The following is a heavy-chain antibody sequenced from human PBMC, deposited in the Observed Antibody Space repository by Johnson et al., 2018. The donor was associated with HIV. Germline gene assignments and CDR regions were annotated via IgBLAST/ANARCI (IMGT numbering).Heavy chain of an antibody. J-gene: IGHJ3*02. CDR1: GFTFSSYA. D-gene: IGHD3-10*02. CDR3: AKDYESVITMFLDAFGI. V-gene: IGHV3-30*04. Sequence: QVQLVESGGVVVQPGRSLRLSCAASGFTFSSYAMHWVRQAPGKGLELVAVISYDGSNDYYADSVKGRFTISRDNSKNTRYLQMHELRAEDTAVYYCAKDYESVITMFLDAFGIWGQGTMVTVSS. CDR2: ISYDGSND.